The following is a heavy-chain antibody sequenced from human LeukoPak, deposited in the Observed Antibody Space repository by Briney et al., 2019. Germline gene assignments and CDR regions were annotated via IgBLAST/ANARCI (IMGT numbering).Heavy chain of an antibody. Sequence: QAGGSLRLSCAASGFTFSSYAMSWVRQAPGKGLEWVSAISGSGGSTYYADSVKGRFTISRDNSKNTLYLQMNSLRAEDTAVYYCAKFFFLGDYYYYGMDVWGQGTTVTVSS. CDR3: AKFFFLGDYYYYGMDV. J-gene: IGHJ6*02. CDR1: GFTFSSYA. D-gene: IGHD2/OR15-2a*01. V-gene: IGHV3-23*01. CDR2: ISGSGGST.